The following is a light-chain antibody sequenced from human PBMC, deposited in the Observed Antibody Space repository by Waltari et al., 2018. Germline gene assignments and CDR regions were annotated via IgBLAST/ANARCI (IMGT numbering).Light chain of an antibody. CDR3: QAWDGSTVL. CDR1: KLGLTY. V-gene: IGLV3-1*01. J-gene: IGLJ2*01. Sequence: SYDLTQPPSVSVSPGQTANIICSGAKLGLTYGCRYQQKPGWSPRLVLYQTNKRPSGIPELFAGSNSGNAATLTISGTQAMDEADYFCQAWDGSTVLFGGGTKLTVL. CDR2: QTN.